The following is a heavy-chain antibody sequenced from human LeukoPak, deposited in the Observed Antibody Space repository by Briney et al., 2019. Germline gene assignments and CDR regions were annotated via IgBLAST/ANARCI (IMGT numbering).Heavy chain of an antibody. Sequence: PSETLSLTCTVSGGSISSGDYYWSWIRQPPGKGLEWTAYMYYSGSTYYNPSLKSRVTMSADTSKNQLSLKLSSVTAADTAVYYCARPYYYDSRIDPWGQGILVTASS. CDR3: ARPYYYDSRIDP. CDR1: GGSISSGDYY. J-gene: IGHJ5*02. D-gene: IGHD3-22*01. CDR2: MYYSGST. V-gene: IGHV4-30-4*01.